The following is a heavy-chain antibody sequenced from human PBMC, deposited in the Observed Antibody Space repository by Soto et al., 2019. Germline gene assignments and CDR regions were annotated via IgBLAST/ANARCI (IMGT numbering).Heavy chain of an antibody. Sequence: PSETLSLTCTVSGGSISSTSSYWAWIRQPPGKGLEWIGSIYYSGSTYYNPSLKSRVTISVDTSKNQFSLKLSSVTAADTAVYYCARSANYDFWSGYYSYYYYYYMDVWGKGTTVTVSS. J-gene: IGHJ6*03. CDR3: ARSANYDFWSGYYSYYYYYYMDV. CDR1: GGSISSTSSY. V-gene: IGHV4-39*01. CDR2: IYYSGST. D-gene: IGHD3-3*01.